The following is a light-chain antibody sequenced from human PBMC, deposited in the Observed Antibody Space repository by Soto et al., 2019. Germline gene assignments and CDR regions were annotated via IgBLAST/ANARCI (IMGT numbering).Light chain of an antibody. Sequence: QSALTQPPSASGSPGQSVTISCTGTRTDIGNYNYVSWYQQHPGKAPKLMIFEVTKRPSGVPDRFSGSKSGNTASLTISGLPADDEADYSCCSYSGAGDLGVFGTGTKLTVL. CDR1: RTDIGNYNY. J-gene: IGLJ1*01. V-gene: IGLV2-8*01. CDR2: EVT. CDR3: CSYSGAGDLGV.